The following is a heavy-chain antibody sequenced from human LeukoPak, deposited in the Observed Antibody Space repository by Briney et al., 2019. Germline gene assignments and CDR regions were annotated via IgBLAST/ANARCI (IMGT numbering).Heavy chain of an antibody. D-gene: IGHD2-8*01. Sequence: GASVKVSCRASGYTFTGYYIHWVRQAPGQGLEWMGWINPNSGGTNYAQKFQGRVTMTRDTSISTAYMELSRLRSDDTAVYYCARGGVALSYYGMDVWGQGTTVTVSS. CDR3: ARGGVALSYYGMDV. V-gene: IGHV1-2*02. CDR2: INPNSGGT. CDR1: GYTFTGYY. J-gene: IGHJ6*02.